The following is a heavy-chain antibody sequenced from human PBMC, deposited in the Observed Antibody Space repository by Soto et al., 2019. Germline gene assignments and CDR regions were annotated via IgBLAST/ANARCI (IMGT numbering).Heavy chain of an antibody. V-gene: IGHV3-21*01. D-gene: IGHD2-2*02. CDR1: GFTFSSYS. Sequence: EVQLVESGGGLVKPGGSLRLSCAASGFTFSSYSMNWVRQAPGKGLEWVSSISSSSSYIYYADSVKGRFTISRDNAKNSLYLQMNSLRAEDTAVYYCARDVRHCDTPFFDYWGQGTLVTVSS. J-gene: IGHJ4*02. CDR2: ISSSSSYI. CDR3: ARDVRHCDTPFFDY.